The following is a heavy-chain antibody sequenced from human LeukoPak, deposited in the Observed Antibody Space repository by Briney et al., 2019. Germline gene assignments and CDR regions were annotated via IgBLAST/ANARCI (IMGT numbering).Heavy chain of an antibody. CDR1: GYTFTGYY. CDR2: ISAYNGNT. Sequence: ASVKVSCRASGYTFTGYYLHWVRQAPGQGLEWLGWISAYNGNTNYAQKLQGRVTMTTDTSTSTAYMEPRSLRSDDTAVYYCARDRGVVRYYYGMDVWGQGTTVTVSS. D-gene: IGHD2-2*01. V-gene: IGHV1-18*04. CDR3: ARDRGVVRYYYGMDV. J-gene: IGHJ6*02.